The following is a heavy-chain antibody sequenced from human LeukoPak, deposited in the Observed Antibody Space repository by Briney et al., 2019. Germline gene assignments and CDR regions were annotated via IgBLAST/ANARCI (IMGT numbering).Heavy chain of an antibody. J-gene: IGHJ4*02. D-gene: IGHD2-8*01. CDR3: ARDNDFDY. CDR2: IIPIFGTA. Sequence: SVKVSCKASGGTFSSYAISWVRQAPGQGLEWMGGIIPIFGTANYAQKFQGRVTMTRDMSTSTVYMELSSLRSEDTAVYYCARDNDFDYWGQGTLVTVSS. V-gene: IGHV1-69*05. CDR1: GGTFSSYA.